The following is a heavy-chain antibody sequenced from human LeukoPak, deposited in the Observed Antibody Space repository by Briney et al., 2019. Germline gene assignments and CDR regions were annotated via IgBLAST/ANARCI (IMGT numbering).Heavy chain of an antibody. D-gene: IGHD3-10*01. CDR1: GFTFSTYW. CDR3: ARVSSLWSFDY. V-gene: IGHV3-74*01. Sequence: GGSLRLSCAASGFTFSTYWMHWVRRTPGKGLVWVSRIKPDGSSTAYADSVKDRFTISRDNARNTLYLQLNSLGAEDTAIYYCARVSSLWSFDYWGQGTLVTVSS. J-gene: IGHJ4*02. CDR2: IKPDGSST.